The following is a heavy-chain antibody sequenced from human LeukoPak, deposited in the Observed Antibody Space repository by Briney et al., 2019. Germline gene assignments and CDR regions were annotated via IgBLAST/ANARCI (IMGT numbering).Heavy chain of an antibody. V-gene: IGHV1-2*02. Sequence: GASVKVSCKTSGYSFTGYWIHWVRQAPRQGFEWLGWINPNSGGTNYAQKFQDSVSMTRDTSINTVYMELSSLRLDDTAVYYCARGVAAGGRRLDPWGQGTLITVSS. CDR3: ARGVAAGGRRLDP. CDR1: GYSFTGYW. D-gene: IGHD2-15*01. CDR2: INPNSGGT. J-gene: IGHJ5*02.